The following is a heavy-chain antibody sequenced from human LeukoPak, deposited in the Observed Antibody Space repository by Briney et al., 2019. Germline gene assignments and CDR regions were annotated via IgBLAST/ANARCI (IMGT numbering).Heavy chain of an antibody. V-gene: IGHV4-34*01. J-gene: IGHJ3*02. CDR2: INHSGST. CDR1: GGSFSGYY. Sequence: SVTLSLTCAVYGGSFSGYYWSWIRQPPGKGLEWIGEINHSGSTNYNPSLKSRVTISVDTSKNQFSLKLSSVTAADTAVYYCAREGYSGYVSDAFDIWGQGTMVTVSS. D-gene: IGHD5-12*01. CDR3: AREGYSGYVSDAFDI.